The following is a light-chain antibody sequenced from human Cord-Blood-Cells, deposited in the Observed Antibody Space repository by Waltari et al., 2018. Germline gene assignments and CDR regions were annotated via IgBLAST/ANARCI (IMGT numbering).Light chain of an antibody. J-gene: IGLJ2*01. Sequence: SYELEQPPSVSVSPGQTASIPCSGDKLGDKYACWYQQKPGQSPVLVIYKDSKRPSGIPERFSGSNSGNTATLTISGTQAMDEADYYCQAWDSSTVVFGGGTKLTVL. CDR3: QAWDSSTVV. CDR2: KDS. CDR1: KLGDKY. V-gene: IGLV3-1*01.